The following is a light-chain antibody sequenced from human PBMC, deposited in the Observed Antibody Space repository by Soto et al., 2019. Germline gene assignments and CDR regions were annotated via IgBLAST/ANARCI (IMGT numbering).Light chain of an antibody. Sequence: DIQMTQSPSSLSASVGDRVTITCRASQTISTYLNWYQQKPGKAPRLLIYDASSLLSGVPSRFSGSGSGTDFTRTIASLQPEDFSTYYCQQSDSTPYTFGRGTKVEI. CDR1: QTISTY. CDR3: QQSDSTPYT. J-gene: IGKJ2*01. CDR2: DAS. V-gene: IGKV1-39*01.